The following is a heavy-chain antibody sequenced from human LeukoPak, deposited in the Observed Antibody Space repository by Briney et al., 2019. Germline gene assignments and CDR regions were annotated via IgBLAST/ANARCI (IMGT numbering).Heavy chain of an antibody. V-gene: IGHV3-7*01. J-gene: IGHJ6*03. CDR2: IKQDGSEK. CDR1: GFTFSTYR. D-gene: IGHD4-11*01. Sequence: GGSLRLSCAASGFTFSTYRMSWVRQAPGKGLEWVANIKQDGSEKHYVDSVKGRFTISRDNAKNSLYVQMSSLRAEDTAVYYCTRVEETATTAAIIRKYSYYYYYMDVWGKGNTVTVSS. CDR3: TRVEETATTAAIIRKYSYYYYYMDV.